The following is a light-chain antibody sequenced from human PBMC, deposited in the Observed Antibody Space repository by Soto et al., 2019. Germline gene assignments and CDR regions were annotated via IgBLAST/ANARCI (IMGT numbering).Light chain of an antibody. CDR1: QSIGIW. J-gene: IGKJ1*01. CDR2: KSS. V-gene: IGKV1-5*03. CDR3: QQYNDYSWT. Sequence: IQMTQSPSTLSASVGDRVAITCRASQSIGIWLAWYQQKPGKAPRFLIYKSSSLESGVPSRFSGSGYGTEYTLNISSLQPDDFATYYCQQYNDYSWTFGQGTKVEIK.